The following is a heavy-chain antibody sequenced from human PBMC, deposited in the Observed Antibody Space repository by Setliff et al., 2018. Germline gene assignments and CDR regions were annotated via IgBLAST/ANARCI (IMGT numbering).Heavy chain of an antibody. CDR2: IYSSGDT. D-gene: IGHD1-1*01. CDR3: ARSGDPKSAFERYLFD. CDR1: GFTFSSYA. J-gene: IGHJ4*02. V-gene: IGHV3-66*02. Sequence: GSLRLSCAASGFTFSSYATSWVRQAPGQGLEWVSVIYSSGDTYTADSVRGRFIISRDNSKNMVYLQMNSLRSEDTALYFCARSGDPKSAFERYLFDWGQGTLVTVSS.